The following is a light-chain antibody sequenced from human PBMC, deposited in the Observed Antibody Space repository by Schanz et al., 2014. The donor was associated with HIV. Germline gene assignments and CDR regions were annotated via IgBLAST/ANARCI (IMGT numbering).Light chain of an antibody. V-gene: IGKV3-20*01. CDR1: QTVSSSS. Sequence: EIVLTQSPGSLSLSPGGRATLSCRASQTVSSSSLAWYQQKPGQSPRLLIYAASTRATGIPDRFSGSGSGTDFSLTISRLEPEDFAVYYCQQYGSFFSFGGGTKVEI. CDR3: QQYGSFFS. J-gene: IGKJ4*01. CDR2: AAS.